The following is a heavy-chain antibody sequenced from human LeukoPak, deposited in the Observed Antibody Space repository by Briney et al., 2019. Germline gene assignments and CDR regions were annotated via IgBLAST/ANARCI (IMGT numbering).Heavy chain of an antibody. CDR2: IKQDGSEK. J-gene: IGHJ4*02. CDR1: GFTFSSYW. CDR3: ARTYYDILTAYNPYFDY. V-gene: IGHV3-7*01. Sequence: GGSLRLSCAASGFTFSSYWMSWVRQAPGKGLEWVANIKQDGSEKYYVDSVKGRFTISRDNAKNSLYLQMNSLSAEDTAVYYCARTYYDILTAYNPYFDYWGRGTLVTVSS. D-gene: IGHD3-9*01.